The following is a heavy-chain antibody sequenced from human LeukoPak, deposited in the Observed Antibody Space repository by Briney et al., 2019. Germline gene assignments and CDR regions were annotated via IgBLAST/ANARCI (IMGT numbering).Heavy chain of an antibody. J-gene: IGHJ6*02. CDR1: GGSISSYY. V-gene: IGHV4-59*01. CDR2: IYYSGST. Sequence: SETLSLTCTVSGGSISSYYWSWIRQPPGKGLEWIGYIYYSGSTNYNPSLKSRVTISVDTSKNQFSLKLSSVTAADTAVYYCASGITIGQGYGMDVWGQGTTVTVSS. D-gene: IGHD3-16*01. CDR3: ASGITIGQGYGMDV.